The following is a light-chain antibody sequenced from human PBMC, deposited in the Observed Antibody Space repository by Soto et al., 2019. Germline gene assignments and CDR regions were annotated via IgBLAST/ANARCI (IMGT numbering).Light chain of an antibody. CDR1: QSVSSY. V-gene: IGKV3-11*01. J-gene: IGKJ5*01. CDR2: DAS. CDR3: QQRSNWRIT. Sequence: EMVFAASPTTLSFSPGERARPSWRASQSVSSYLAWHQHKPGQAPRLLIYDASSRATGIPARFSGSGSGTDFTLTISSLEPEDFAAYYCQQRSNWRITFGQGTRLEIK.